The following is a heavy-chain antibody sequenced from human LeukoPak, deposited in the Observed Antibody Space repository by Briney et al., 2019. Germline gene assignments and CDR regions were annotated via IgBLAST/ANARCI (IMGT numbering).Heavy chain of an antibody. Sequence: PSETLSLTCAVSGYSISSGYYWGWIRHPPGKGLEWIGSIYHSGSTYYDPSLKSQVSVSVDTSKNEFSLKLSSVTAADTAVYYCARDTYGSGSYPRFDPWGQGTLVTVSS. V-gene: IGHV4-38-2*02. J-gene: IGHJ5*02. CDR2: IYHSGST. CDR1: GYSISSGYY. CDR3: ARDTYGSGSYPRFDP. D-gene: IGHD3-10*01.